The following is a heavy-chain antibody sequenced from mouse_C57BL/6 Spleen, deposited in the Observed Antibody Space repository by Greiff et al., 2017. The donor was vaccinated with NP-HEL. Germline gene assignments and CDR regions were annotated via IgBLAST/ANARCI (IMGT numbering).Heavy chain of an antibody. J-gene: IGHJ2*01. CDR1: GFTFSDYY. Sequence: EVMLVESGGGLVQPGGSLKLSCAASGFTFSDYYMYWVRQTPEKRLEWVAYISNGGGSTYYPDTVKGRFTISRDTAKNTLYLQMSRLESEDTAMYYCARQGSYDGYSYYFDYWGQGTTLTVSS. D-gene: IGHD2-3*01. V-gene: IGHV5-12*01. CDR2: ISNGGGST. CDR3: ARQGSYDGYSYYFDY.